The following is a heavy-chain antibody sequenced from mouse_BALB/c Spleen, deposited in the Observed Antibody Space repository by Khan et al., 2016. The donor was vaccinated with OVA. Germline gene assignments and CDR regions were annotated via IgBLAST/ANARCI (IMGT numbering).Heavy chain of an antibody. Sequence: VQLQQSGTEVVKPGASVKMSCKASGYTFTSYVIHWMKQKPGQGLEWIGYIYPYNDETKYNEKFKGKATLTSDKSSSTAYMELRSLTSEDSAVYYCAKNYRYDVYFDYWGQGATLTVSS. CDR1: GYTFTSYV. D-gene: IGHD2-14*01. CDR2: IYPYNDET. CDR3: AKNYRYDVYFDY. J-gene: IGHJ2*01. V-gene: IGHV1S136*01.